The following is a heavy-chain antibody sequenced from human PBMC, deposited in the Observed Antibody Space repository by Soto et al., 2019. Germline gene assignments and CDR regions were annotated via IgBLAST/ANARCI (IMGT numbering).Heavy chain of an antibody. CDR2: ITSSGSLI. V-gene: IGHV3-48*03. CDR3: ATTVTTVDY. J-gene: IGHJ4*02. CDR1: GLTFSGYG. D-gene: IGHD4-17*01. Sequence: EVHLVESGGGSVQPGGSLRLSCAASGLTFSGYGLNWVRQAPGKGLEWISYITSSGSLIYYADSLKGRFTISRDNVKNSLFLQMNSLRAEDTAVYYCATTVTTVDYWGQGTLVTVSS.